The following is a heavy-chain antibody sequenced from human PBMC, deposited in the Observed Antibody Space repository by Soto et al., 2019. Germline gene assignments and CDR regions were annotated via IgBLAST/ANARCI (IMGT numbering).Heavy chain of an antibody. J-gene: IGHJ4*02. CDR1: GFSFSRHW. V-gene: IGHV3-74*01. CDR3: ARLGGFDPTHDY. D-gene: IGHD1-26*01. CDR2: IDNAGVGT. Sequence: EVQLVESGGGVVQPGGSLRLSCAASGFSFSRHWMHWVRQAPGQGLKWVSRIDNAGVGTSYADSVKGRFTMSRDNAKNTLYLQMNDLRVEDTALYFRARLGGFDPTHDYWGQGALVTVSS.